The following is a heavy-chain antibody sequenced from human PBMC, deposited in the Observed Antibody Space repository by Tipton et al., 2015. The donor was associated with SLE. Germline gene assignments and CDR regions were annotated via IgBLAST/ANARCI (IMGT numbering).Heavy chain of an antibody. V-gene: IGHV4-34*01. J-gene: IGHJ4*02. D-gene: IGHD2/OR15-2a*01. Sequence: GLVKPSETLSLTCAVYGESFSGYYWSWIRQPPGKGLEWIGDVNHSGSTNYNPSLKNRVTISVDTSRNQFSLKMAAVTAADTALYYCAGSPFLHYFDYWAQGTLVTVSS. CDR2: VNHSGST. CDR1: GESFSGYY. CDR3: AGSPFLHYFDY.